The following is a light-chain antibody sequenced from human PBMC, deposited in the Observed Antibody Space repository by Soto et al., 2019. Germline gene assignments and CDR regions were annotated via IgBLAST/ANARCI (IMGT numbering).Light chain of an antibody. J-gene: IGKJ4*01. CDR2: GAS. V-gene: IGKV3-20*01. CDR3: QQYGSSRPD. CDR1: QSVSSSY. Sequence: EIVLTQSPGTLSLSTGERATLSCRASQSVSSSYLAWYQQKPGQAPRLLIYGASSRATGIPDRFSGSGSGTDFTLTISRLDPEDFAVYYCQQYGSSRPDLGGGTKVDIK.